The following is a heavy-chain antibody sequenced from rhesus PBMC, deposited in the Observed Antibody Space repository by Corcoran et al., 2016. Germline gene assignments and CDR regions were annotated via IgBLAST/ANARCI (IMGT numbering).Heavy chain of an antibody. V-gene: IGHV4S9*01. CDR2: IYGNSAST. CDR1: GGSISDSYY. D-gene: IGHD3-3*01. Sequence: QVQLQESGPGLVKPSETLSLTCAVSGGSISDSYYWNCIRQPPGKGPEWIGNIYGNSASTYSNPSLKSRVTISKDTSKNQFFLKLSSVTAADTAVYYCARDRDNFWSGYRFDYWGQGVLVTVSS. CDR3: ARDRDNFWSGYRFDY. J-gene: IGHJ4*01.